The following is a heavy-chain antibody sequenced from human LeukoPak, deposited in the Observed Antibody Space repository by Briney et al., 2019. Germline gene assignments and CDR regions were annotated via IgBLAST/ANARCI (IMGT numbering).Heavy chain of an antibody. CDR1: GFRFSDYW. V-gene: IGHV3-7*01. CDR2: IKPDGSVQ. D-gene: IGHD6-13*01. CDR3: ARPAAGTPGTAY. Sequence: GGSLRLSCAGSGFRFSDYWMDWVRQAPGKGLEWLANIKPDGSVQNYVDSVKGRFTISGDNSKTSVFLQMNSLRAEDTAVYYCARPAAGTPGTAYWGRGTLVTVSS. J-gene: IGHJ4*02.